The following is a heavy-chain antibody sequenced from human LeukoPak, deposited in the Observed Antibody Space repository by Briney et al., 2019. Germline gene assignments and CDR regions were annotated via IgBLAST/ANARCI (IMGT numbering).Heavy chain of an antibody. CDR3: AKAASSSWPSYYYGMDV. J-gene: IGHJ6*02. D-gene: IGHD6-13*01. Sequence: GGSLRLSCAASGFIFSSHSMSWVRQAPGKGLEWVSVITGSGGNTYYADSVKGRFTISKDNSKNTVYLQMSSLRVDDTAVYYCAKAASSSWPSYYYGMDVWGQGTTVTVSS. CDR1: GFIFSSHS. CDR2: ITGSGGNT. V-gene: IGHV3-23*01.